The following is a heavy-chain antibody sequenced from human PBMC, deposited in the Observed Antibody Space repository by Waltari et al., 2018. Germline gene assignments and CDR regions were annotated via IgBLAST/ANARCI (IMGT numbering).Heavy chain of an antibody. CDR1: GFTFSTYA. CDR3: AKTHGYSSSWAKFDH. Sequence: EVQLLESGGNLVQPGGSLRLSCAASGFTFSTYAMNWVRQAPGKGLEWVSTISRSGDNTYYADSVKGPFTISRDNSKNTLHLQMTSLRAEDTAVYSCAKTHGYSSSWAKFDHWGQGTLVTVSS. D-gene: IGHD6-13*01. J-gene: IGHJ4*02. CDR2: ISRSGDNT. V-gene: IGHV3-23*01.